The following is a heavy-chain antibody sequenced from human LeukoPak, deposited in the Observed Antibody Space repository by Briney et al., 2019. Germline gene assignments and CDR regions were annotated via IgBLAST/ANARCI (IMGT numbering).Heavy chain of an antibody. D-gene: IGHD3-10*01. V-gene: IGHV3-74*01. J-gene: IGHJ5*02. CDR1: GFTFDDYA. Sequence: GGSLRLSCVASGFTFDDYAMHWVRQAPGKGLVWVSRINFDGSSTNYADSVRGRFTISRDNAKDTLYLQINSLRAEDTAVYYCARGITGMYYYDPWGQGTLVTVSS. CDR2: INFDGSST. CDR3: ARGITGMYYYDP.